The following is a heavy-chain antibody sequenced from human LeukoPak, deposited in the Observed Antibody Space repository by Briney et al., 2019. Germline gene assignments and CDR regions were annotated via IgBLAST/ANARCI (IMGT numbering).Heavy chain of an antibody. J-gene: IGHJ4*02. Sequence: GGSLRLSCAASGFTFDDYGMNWVRQAPGKGLEWVSGINWNGGTTGYADSVKGRFTISRDKSKNTLYLQMNSLRADDTAVYYCAKDLLRWSFDYWGQGTLVTVSS. CDR3: AKDLLRWSFDY. CDR1: GFTFDDYG. CDR2: INWNGGTT. D-gene: IGHD4-23*01. V-gene: IGHV3-20*04.